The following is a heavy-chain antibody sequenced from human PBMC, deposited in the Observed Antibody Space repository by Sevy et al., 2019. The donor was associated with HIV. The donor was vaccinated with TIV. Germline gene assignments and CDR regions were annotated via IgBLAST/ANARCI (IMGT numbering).Heavy chain of an antibody. V-gene: IGHV3-7*03. D-gene: IGHD4-17*01. J-gene: IGHJ3*02. CDR1: GFTFSSYW. CDR2: IKQDGSEK. CDR3: ARNDYGDYGGAFDI. Sequence: GGSLRLSCAASGFTFSSYWMSWVRQAPGKGLEWVANIKQDGSEKYYVDSVKGRFTISRDNDMNSLYLQMNSLRAEDTAVYYCARNDYGDYGGAFDIWGQGTMVTVSS.